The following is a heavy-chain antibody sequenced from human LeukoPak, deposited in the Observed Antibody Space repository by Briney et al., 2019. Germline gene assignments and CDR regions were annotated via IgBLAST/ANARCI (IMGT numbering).Heavy chain of an antibody. CDR1: GFTFSSYS. V-gene: IGHV3-74*01. J-gene: IGHJ4*02. CDR2: INSDGSST. CDR3: AKTTKYYDSSGYYYHFDY. Sequence: GGSLRLSCAASGFTFSSYSMNWVRQAPGKGLVWVSRINSDGSSTSYADPVKGRFTISRDNAKNTLYLQMNSLRAEDTAVYYCAKTTKYYDSSGYYYHFDYWGQGTLVTVSS. D-gene: IGHD3-22*01.